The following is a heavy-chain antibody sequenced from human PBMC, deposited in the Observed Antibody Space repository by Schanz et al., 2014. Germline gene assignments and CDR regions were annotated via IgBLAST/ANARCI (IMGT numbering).Heavy chain of an antibody. J-gene: IGHJ3*02. CDR3: ARRDNYLSAFDI. V-gene: IGHV4-39*01. CDR1: GASISGSSDY. D-gene: IGHD4-4*01. Sequence: QLQLQESGPGLVKPSETLSLTCTVSGASISGSSDYWGWIRQSPGKGLEWIGNIYYTGTTYYNPSLKCRVSISVDPSKNQVSLKRPSVTAADTAVFYCARRDNYLSAFDIWGQGTMVTVSS. CDR2: IYYTGTT.